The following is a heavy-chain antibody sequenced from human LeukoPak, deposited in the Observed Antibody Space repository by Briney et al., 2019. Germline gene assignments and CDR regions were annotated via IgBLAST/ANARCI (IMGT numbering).Heavy chain of an antibody. D-gene: IGHD2-15*01. CDR3: ARDRAATQDWVEFDP. Sequence: GGSLRLSCEVSGFSVSNYYMSRVRQAPGKGLEWVSLMRGSGETFYADSVKGRFTISRDDTKKTVYLQMSSLRVEDTAVYFCARDRAATQDWVEFDPWGQGTLVTVSS. J-gene: IGHJ5*02. CDR1: GFSVSNYY. CDR2: MRGSGET. V-gene: IGHV3-66*03.